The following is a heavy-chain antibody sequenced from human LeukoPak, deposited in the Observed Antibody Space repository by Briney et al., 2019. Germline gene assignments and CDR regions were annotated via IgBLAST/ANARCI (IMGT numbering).Heavy chain of an antibody. D-gene: IGHD1-26*01. CDR1: GFTFSSYA. V-gene: IGHV3-30*04. CDR2: ISYDGSNK. J-gene: IGHJ3*02. Sequence: GGSLRLSCAASGFTFSSYAMHWVRQAPGKGLEWVAVISYDGSNKYYADSVKGRFTISRDNSKNTLYLQMNSLRAEDTAVYYCAREAYRRELLTSYDAFDIWGQGTMVTVSS. CDR3: AREAYRRELLTSYDAFDI.